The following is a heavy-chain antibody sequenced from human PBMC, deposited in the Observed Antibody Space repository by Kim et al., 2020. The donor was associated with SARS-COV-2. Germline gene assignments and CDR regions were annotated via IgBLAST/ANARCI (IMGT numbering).Heavy chain of an antibody. CDR3: ARLLQWRDNWFDP. J-gene: IGHJ5*02. D-gene: IGHD6-19*01. Sequence: YSPSFQGQVSTSADKSISTAYLQWSSLKASDTAMYYCARLLQWRDNWFDPWGQGTLVTVSS. V-gene: IGHV5-51*01.